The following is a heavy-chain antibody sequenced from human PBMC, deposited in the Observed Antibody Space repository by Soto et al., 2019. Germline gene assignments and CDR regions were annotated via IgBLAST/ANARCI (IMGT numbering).Heavy chain of an antibody. CDR1: GGTFSSYA. CDR2: IIPIFGTA. CDR3: ARGGVTYYYGSGSYNEFDY. Sequence: QVQLVQSGAEVKKPGSSVKVSCKASGGTFSSYAISWVRQAPGQGLEWMGGIIPIFGTANYAQKFQGRVTITADEYTSTAYMELSSLRSEDTAVYYCARGGVTYYYGSGSYNEFDYWCQGTLVTVSS. V-gene: IGHV1-69*01. J-gene: IGHJ4*02. D-gene: IGHD3-10*01.